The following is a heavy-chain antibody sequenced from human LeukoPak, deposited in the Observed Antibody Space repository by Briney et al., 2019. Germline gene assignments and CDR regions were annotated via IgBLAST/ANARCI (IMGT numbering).Heavy chain of an antibody. CDR3: ARSELLWFGKVNSGFDF. CDR2: VYYSGST. CDR1: GGSFSTYY. D-gene: IGHD3-10*01. Sequence: SETLSLTCAVYGGSFSTYYWSWIRQPPGKGLEWIGYVYYSGSTNYNPSLMSRVTISVDTSENQFSLKLSSVTAADTAMYYCARSELLWFGKVNSGFDFWGQGTLVTVSS. V-gene: IGHV4-59*01. J-gene: IGHJ4*02.